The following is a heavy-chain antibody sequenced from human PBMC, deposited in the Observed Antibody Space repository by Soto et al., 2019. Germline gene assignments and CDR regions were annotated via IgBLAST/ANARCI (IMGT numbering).Heavy chain of an antibody. J-gene: IGHJ6*02. V-gene: IGHV3-23*01. CDR1: GFTFSSYA. CDR3: AKESIRPSYYDFWSGYYTPYYYYGMDV. D-gene: IGHD3-3*01. CDR2: ISGSGGSS. Sequence: PGGSLRLSCAASGFTFSSYAMSWVRQAPGKGLEWVSAISGSGGSSYYADSVKGRFTISRDNSKNTLYLQMNSLRAEDTAVYYCAKESIRPSYYDFWSGYYTPYYYYGMDVWGQGTTVTVSS.